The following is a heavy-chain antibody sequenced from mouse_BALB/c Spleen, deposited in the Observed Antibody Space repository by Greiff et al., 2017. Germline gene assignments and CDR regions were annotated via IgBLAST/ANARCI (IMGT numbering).Heavy chain of an antibody. V-gene: IGHV1-87*01. D-gene: IGHD4-1*01. CDR1: GYTFTSYW. CDR2: IYPGDGDT. Sequence: QVQLQQSGAELARPGASVKLSCKASGYTFTSYWMQWVKQRPGQGLEWIGAIYPGDGDTRYTQKFKGKATLTADKSSSTAYMQLSSLASEDSAVYYCARLGDYLDYWGQGTTLTVSS. J-gene: IGHJ2*01. CDR3: ARLGDYLDY.